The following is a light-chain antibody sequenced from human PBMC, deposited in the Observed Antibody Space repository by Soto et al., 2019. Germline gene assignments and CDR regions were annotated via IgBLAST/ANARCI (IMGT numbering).Light chain of an antibody. CDR1: QSVSSK. CDR3: QQYNNWHPIT. J-gene: IGKJ5*01. Sequence: EILMTQYPATLSVSPGERATLSCRASQSVSSKLAWYQQKPGQAPRLLIYGASTRATGIPARFSGSGSATEFTLPISSLQPEDFAAYYCQQYNNWHPITFGQGTRLEIK. CDR2: GAS. V-gene: IGKV3-15*01.